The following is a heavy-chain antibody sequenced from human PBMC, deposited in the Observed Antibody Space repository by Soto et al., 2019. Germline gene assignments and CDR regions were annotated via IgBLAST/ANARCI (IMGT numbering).Heavy chain of an antibody. D-gene: IGHD3-3*01. J-gene: IGHJ5*02. CDR2: IYYSGST. Sequence: ASETLSLTCTVSGGSISSSSYYWVWIRQPPGKGLEWIGSIYYSGSTYYNPSLKSRVTISVDTSKNQFSLKLSSVTAADTAVYYCARQYYDFWSGQPGNWFDPWGQGTLVTVSS. V-gene: IGHV4-39*01. CDR1: GGSISSSSYY. CDR3: ARQYYDFWSGQPGNWFDP.